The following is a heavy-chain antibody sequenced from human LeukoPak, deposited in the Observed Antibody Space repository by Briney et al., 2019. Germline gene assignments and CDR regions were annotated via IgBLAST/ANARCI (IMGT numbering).Heavy chain of an antibody. CDR1: GFTVSSNY. CDR2: TYSGGST. CDR3: ARGLSASGLHYDC. Sequence: GGSLRLSCAASGFTVSSNYMNWVRQAPGKGLERVSVTYSGGSTYYADSVKGRFTVSRDNSKNTLYLQMNSLSAEDTAVYYCARGLSASGLHYDCWGQGTLVTVSS. D-gene: IGHD3-10*01. V-gene: IGHV3-53*01. J-gene: IGHJ4*02.